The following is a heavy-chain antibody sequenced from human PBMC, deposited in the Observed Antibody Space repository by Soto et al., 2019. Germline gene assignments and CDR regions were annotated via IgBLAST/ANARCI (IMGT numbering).Heavy chain of an antibody. D-gene: IGHD3-9*01. CDR2: ISGYNGNT. V-gene: IGHV1-18*01. J-gene: IGHJ6*01. CDR3: ARSAGLLRYFYWPTMDV. Sequence: GASVKVSCKASGYTFSNYGFSWVRQAPGQGLEWMGWISGYNGNTNYAERLQGRVTMTTDTSTSTAYMELRRLRSDDTAVYYCARSAGLLRYFYWPTMDVWGQGTTVTVSS. CDR1: GYTFSNYG.